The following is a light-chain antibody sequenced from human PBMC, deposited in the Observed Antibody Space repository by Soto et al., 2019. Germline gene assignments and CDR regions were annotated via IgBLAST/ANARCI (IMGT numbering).Light chain of an antibody. J-gene: IGKJ4*01. V-gene: IGKV3-20*01. CDR1: QTLSGNF. CDR3: RQGLT. CDR2: GVS. Sequence: EIVLTQSPGTLSLSPGERATLSCRASQTLSGNFLAWYQVRPGQAPRLLIYGVSSRATGIPDRFSGSGSATDFTRTITRLDAADFAVYYCRQGLTFGGGTQVEIK.